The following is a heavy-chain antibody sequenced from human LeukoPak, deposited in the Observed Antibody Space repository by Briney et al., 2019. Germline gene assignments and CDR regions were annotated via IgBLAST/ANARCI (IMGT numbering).Heavy chain of an antibody. CDR3: ARSVGSGRFDY. D-gene: IGHD6-19*01. J-gene: IGHJ4*02. CDR2: ISYDA. CDR1: GFTFSTYA. V-gene: IGHV3-30*04. Sequence: GRSLRLSCAASGFTFSTYALHWVRQAPGKGLEWVAVISYDAYYADSVKGRFTISRDNSKNTLYLRMNSLRAEDTAVYFCARSVGSGRFDYWGQGTLVTVSS.